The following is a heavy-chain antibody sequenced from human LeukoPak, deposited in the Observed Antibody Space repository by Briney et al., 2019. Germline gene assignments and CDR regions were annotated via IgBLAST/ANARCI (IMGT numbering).Heavy chain of an antibody. Sequence: SETLSLTCTVSGGSISSYYWSWIRQPAGKGLEWIGRIYTSGSTNYNPSLKSRVTISVDTSKNQFSLKLSSVTAADTAVYYCARGPIVGATTGLFYWGQGTLVTVSS. V-gene: IGHV4-4*07. D-gene: IGHD1-26*01. CDR2: IYTSGST. J-gene: IGHJ4*02. CDR3: ARGPIVGATTGLFY. CDR1: GGSISSYY.